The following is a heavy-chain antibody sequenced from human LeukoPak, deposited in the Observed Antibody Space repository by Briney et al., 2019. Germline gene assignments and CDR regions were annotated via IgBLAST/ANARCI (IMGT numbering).Heavy chain of an antibody. V-gene: IGHV4-39*01. D-gene: IGHD6-13*01. Sequence: SETLSLTCTVSGGSISSDGYYWGWIRQPLGKGLEWIGNIYDSGTTYYKPSLKSRVSISVDTSKSQFSLKLNSVTAADTAVYFCARQTATAAFGYWGQGTLVAVSS. CDR3: ARQTATAAFGY. CDR2: IYDSGTT. CDR1: GGSISSDGYY. J-gene: IGHJ4*02.